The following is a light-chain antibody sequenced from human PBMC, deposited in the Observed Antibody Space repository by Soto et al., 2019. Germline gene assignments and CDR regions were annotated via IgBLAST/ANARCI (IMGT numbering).Light chain of an antibody. V-gene: IGKV3-15*01. CDR2: GAS. CDR1: QSVILH. CDR3: QQYSSWPPWT. Sequence: EIVMTQSPSTLSVTPGERATLSCRASQSVILHLAWYQQKPGQAPRLLIYGASARATGIPARFSGSGSGTEFTLTISSLESEDSAVYYCQQYSSWPPWTFGQGTKVDIK. J-gene: IGKJ1*01.